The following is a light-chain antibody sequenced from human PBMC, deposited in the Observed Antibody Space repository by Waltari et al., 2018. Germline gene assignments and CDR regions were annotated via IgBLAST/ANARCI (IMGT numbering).Light chain of an antibody. J-gene: IGKJ4*01. CDR3: QQYGSWPLT. V-gene: IGKV3-15*01. CDR1: QSPSNY. Sequence: TVMTQSPATLSVSPGQRATLSCRASQSPSNYLAWYQQKPGQAPRHLIYDASTRATGIPARCSGSGSGTEVTLAISSLQAEDIAVYYCQQYGSWPLTFGGGTKVEFK. CDR2: DAS.